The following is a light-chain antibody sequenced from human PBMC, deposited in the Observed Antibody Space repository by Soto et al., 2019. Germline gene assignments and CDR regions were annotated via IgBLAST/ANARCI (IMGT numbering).Light chain of an antibody. Sequence: VLTQSPATLSLFPGQSANLSCRSSPSVSSYLAWYQQKPGQAHRLIVYDASNRATGIPARFSGSGSGTDLTLTISSLEPEDFAVYYCQPYKNWPPITFGQGTKLDIK. CDR2: DAS. CDR1: PSVSSY. V-gene: IGKV3-11*01. CDR3: QPYKNWPPIT. J-gene: IGKJ5*01.